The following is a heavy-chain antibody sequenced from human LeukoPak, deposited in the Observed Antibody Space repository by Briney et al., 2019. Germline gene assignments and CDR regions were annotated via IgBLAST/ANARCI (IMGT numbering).Heavy chain of an antibody. CDR2: ISAYNGNT. J-gene: IGHJ3*02. V-gene: IGHV1-18*01. CDR3: ARAASGAGRYRAFAI. D-gene: IGHD3-10*01. Sequence: ASVKVSCKASGYTFSSYGISWVRQAPGQGLPWMGWISAYNGNTNYAQKLQGRVTMTTDTSTRTAYMELRSLTSDDTAVYYCARAASGAGRYRAFAIWGQGTMVTVSS. CDR1: GYTFSSYG.